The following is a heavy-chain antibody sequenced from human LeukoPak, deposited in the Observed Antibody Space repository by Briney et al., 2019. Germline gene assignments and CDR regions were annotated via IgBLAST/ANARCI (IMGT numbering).Heavy chain of an antibody. D-gene: IGHD4-17*01. V-gene: IGHV3-30-3*01. CDR1: AFTFNTYA. Sequence: GGSLRLSCAASAFTFNTYAMHWVRQAPGKGLEWVAIISYDGSNKYYADSVKGRFTISRDNSKNTLYLQMNSLRAEDTAVYYCAREEDDYGDYPDAFDIWGQGTMVTVSS. CDR2: ISYDGSNK. J-gene: IGHJ3*02. CDR3: AREEDDYGDYPDAFDI.